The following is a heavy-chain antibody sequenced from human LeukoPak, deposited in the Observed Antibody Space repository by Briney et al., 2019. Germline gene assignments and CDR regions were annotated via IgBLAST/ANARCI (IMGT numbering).Heavy chain of an antibody. CDR3: ARDAGTEGYFDY. CDR2: ISSSSSYI. V-gene: IGHV3-21*01. CDR1: GFTFSRFG. J-gene: IGHJ4*02. D-gene: IGHD1-1*01. Sequence: GGSLRLSCAASGFTFSRFGMDWVRQAPGKGLEWVSSISSSSSYIYYADSVKGRFTFSRDNAKNSLYLQMNSLRVEDTAVYYCARDAGTEGYFDYWGQGTLVTVSS.